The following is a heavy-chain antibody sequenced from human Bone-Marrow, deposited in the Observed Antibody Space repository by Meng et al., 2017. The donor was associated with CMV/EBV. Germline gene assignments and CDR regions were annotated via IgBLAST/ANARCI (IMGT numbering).Heavy chain of an antibody. D-gene: IGHD3-9*01. CDR2: ISSSGSTI. CDR3: ARDYTDYDILTGYYISWFDP. CDR1: GFTFSSYE. V-gene: IGHV3-48*03. Sequence: GGSLRLSCVASGFTFSSYEMNWVRQAPGKGLEWVSYISSSGSTIYYADSVKGRFTISRDNAKNSLYLQMNSLRAEDTAVYYCARDYTDYDILTGYYISWFDPWGQGTLVTVSS. J-gene: IGHJ5*02.